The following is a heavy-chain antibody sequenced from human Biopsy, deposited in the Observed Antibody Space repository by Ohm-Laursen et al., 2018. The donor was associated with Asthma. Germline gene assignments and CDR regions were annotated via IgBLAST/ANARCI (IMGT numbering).Heavy chain of an antibody. CDR2: IWYDGSNK. J-gene: IGHJ6*02. D-gene: IGHD3-3*01. CDR1: GFTFSSYG. CDR3: ARSIYDFWSGYYGMDV. Sequence: SLRLSCAAPGFTFSSYGMHWVRQAPGKGLEWVAVIWYDGSNKYYADSVKGRFTISRDNSKNTLYLQMNSLRAEDTAVYYCARSIYDFWSGYYGMDVWGQGTTATVSS. V-gene: IGHV3-33*01.